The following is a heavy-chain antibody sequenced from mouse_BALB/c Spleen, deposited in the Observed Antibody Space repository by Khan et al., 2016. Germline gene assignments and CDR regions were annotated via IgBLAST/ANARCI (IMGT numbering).Heavy chain of an antibody. CDR2: ISSGGSYT. J-gene: IGHJ2*01. V-gene: IGHV5-6*01. CDR3: ARHVTTVVADY. Sequence: EVELVESGGGLVKPGGSLKLSCAASGFTFSSYGMSWVRQTPDKRLEWVATISSGGSYTYYPDSVKGRFTISRDNAKNTLYLQMSSLKSEDTAMYYCARHVTTVVADYWGQGTTLTVSS. CDR1: GFTFSSYG. D-gene: IGHD1-1*01.